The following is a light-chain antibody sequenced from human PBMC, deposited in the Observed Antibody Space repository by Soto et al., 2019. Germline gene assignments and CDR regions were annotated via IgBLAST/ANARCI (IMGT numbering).Light chain of an antibody. CDR2: ENN. J-gene: IGLJ2*01. CDR1: SSNIGNNY. V-gene: IGLV1-51*01. Sequence: QSVLTQPPSVSAAPGQKVTISCSGSSSNIGNNYVSWYQQLPGTAPTLLIYENNKRPSGIPDRISGSKSDTSATLGITGLQTGDEADYYCGTWDSSLRVGVFGGGTKLTVL. CDR3: GTWDSSLRVGV.